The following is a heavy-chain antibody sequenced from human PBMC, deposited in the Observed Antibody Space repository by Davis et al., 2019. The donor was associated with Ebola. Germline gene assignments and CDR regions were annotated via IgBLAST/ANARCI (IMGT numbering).Heavy chain of an antibody. CDR2: ISYDGSNK. CDR3: AKDPALLGDPGTYYYYYMDV. D-gene: IGHD2-21*01. V-gene: IGHV3-30-3*01. Sequence: PGGSLRLSCAASGFTFSSYAMSWVRQAPGKGLEWVAVISYDGSNKYYADSVKGRFTISRDNSKNTLYLQMNSLRAEDTAVYYCAKDPALLGDPGTYYYYYMDVWGKGTTVTVSS. CDR1: GFTFSSYA. J-gene: IGHJ6*03.